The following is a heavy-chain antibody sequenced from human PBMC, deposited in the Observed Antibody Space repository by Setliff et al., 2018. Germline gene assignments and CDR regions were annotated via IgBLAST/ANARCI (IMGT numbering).Heavy chain of an antibody. CDR3: ARARSGDYSDSTGYLDY. J-gene: IGHJ4*02. V-gene: IGHV4-4*08. D-gene: IGHD3-22*01. CDR2: IYTSGST. Sequence: PSETLSLTCTVSGGSISNYYWTWIRQPPGKGLDWIGYIYTSGSTNYNPSLKSRVTISVDTSKNQFSLKLSSVSAADTAVYYCARARSGDYSDSTGYLDYWGQGTRGTVSS. CDR1: GGSISNYY.